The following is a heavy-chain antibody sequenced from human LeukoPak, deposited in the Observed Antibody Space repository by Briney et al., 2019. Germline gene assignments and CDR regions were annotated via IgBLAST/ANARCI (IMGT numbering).Heavy chain of an antibody. J-gene: IGHJ3*02. V-gene: IGHV1-18*01. CDR3: ARGEFPLDAFDI. CDR2: ISAYSGNT. Sequence: RASVKVSCKASGYTFTIYGLNWVRQAPGQGLEWMGCISAYSGNTNYAQNLQDRVTMTTDTSTSTAYMELTNLRSDDTAVYYCARGEFPLDAFDIWGQGTMVTVSS. D-gene: IGHD3-10*01. CDR1: GYTFTIYG.